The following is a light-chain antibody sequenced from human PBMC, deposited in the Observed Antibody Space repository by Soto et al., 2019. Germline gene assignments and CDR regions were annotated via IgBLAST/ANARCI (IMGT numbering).Light chain of an antibody. CDR2: GNS. CDR1: SSNIGAGYD. CDR3: QSYDSSLRGV. V-gene: IGLV1-40*01. J-gene: IGLJ2*01. Sequence: QSVLTQPPSVSGAPGQRVTISCTGSSSNIGAGYDVHWYQQLPGTAPKLLIYGNSNRPSGVPDRFSGSKSGTSASLAITGLQAEDEADYYCQSYDSSLRGVFGGGTKVNVL.